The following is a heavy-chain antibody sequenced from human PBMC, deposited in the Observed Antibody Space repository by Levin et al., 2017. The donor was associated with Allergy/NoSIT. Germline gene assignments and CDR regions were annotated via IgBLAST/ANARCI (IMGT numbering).Heavy chain of an antibody. D-gene: IGHD2-21*02. V-gene: IGHV4-38-2*02. CDR1: GYSVSSGYH. Sequence: SETLSLTCAVSGYSVSSGYHWGWIRQPPGKGLEWIGGIYHTGSAYYNPSPKSRVTMSVDTSKNQFSLRLSSVTAADTAVYYCAGERLRAPDRNYFDYWRQGTLVTVSS. CDR3: AGERLRAPDRNYFDY. CDR2: IYHTGSA. J-gene: IGHJ4*02.